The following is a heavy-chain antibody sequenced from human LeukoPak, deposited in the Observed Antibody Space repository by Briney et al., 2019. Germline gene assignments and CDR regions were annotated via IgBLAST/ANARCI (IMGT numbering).Heavy chain of an antibody. CDR2: IYTSGST. Sequence: PSQTLSLTCTVSGGSISSGSYYWSWVRQPAGKGLEWIGRIYTSGSTNYNPSLKSRVTISVDTSKNQFSLRLSSVTAADTAVYYCAREGWLQYDYWGQGTLATVSS. V-gene: IGHV4-61*02. D-gene: IGHD5-24*01. CDR3: AREGWLQYDY. CDR1: GGSISSGSYY. J-gene: IGHJ4*02.